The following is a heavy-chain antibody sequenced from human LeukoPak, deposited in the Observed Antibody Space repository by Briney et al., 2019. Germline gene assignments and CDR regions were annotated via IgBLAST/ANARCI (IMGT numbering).Heavy chain of an antibody. CDR1: GFTFSSYS. J-gene: IGHJ3*02. CDR3: ARAKMTTVTTSAFDI. D-gene: IGHD4-17*01. V-gene: IGHV3-48*04. Sequence: GGSLRLSCAASGFTFSSYSMNWVRQAPGKGLEWVSYISSSSSTIYYADSVKGRFTISRDNTKNSLYLQMNSLRAEDTAVYYCARAKMTTVTTSAFDIWGQGTMVTVSS. CDR2: ISSSSSTI.